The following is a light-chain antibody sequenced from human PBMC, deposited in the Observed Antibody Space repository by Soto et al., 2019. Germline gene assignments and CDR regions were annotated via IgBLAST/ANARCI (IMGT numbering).Light chain of an antibody. CDR1: SSDVGGYNY. Sequence: QSALTQPASVSGSPGQSITISCTGTSSDVGGYNYVSWYQQHPGKAPKLMIYEVSNRPSGVSNRFSGSKSGNTASLTISGLQAEDEPDYNCSSYTSSSTRVFGGGTKLTVL. CDR3: SSYTSSSTRV. CDR2: EVS. V-gene: IGLV2-14*01. J-gene: IGLJ3*02.